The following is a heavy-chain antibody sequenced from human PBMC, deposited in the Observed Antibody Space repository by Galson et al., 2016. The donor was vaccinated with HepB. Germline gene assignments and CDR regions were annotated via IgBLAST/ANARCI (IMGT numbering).Heavy chain of an antibody. CDR2: ISFDGSNK. D-gene: IGHD4/OR15-4a*01. CDR1: GFSFSNSG. Sequence: SLRLSCAASGFSFSNSGMSWARQAPGKGLEWVALISFDGSNKYYADSLKGRFTISRDNSKNTLYLQMSSLRTEDTAVYYCAREAPQVDRYYYGMGVWGQGTTVTVSS. J-gene: IGHJ6*02. CDR3: AREAPQVDRYYYGMGV. V-gene: IGHV3-30*03.